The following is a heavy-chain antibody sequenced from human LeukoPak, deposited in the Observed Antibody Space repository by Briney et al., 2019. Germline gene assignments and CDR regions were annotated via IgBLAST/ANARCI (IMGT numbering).Heavy chain of an antibody. V-gene: IGHV3-23*01. CDR1: GFTFRSFA. CDR3: AKDGNWARFEN. CDR2: ISGGGDFT. Sequence: GGSLRLSCAASGFTFRSFAVNWVRQAPGKGLECVSAISGGGDFTKYADSVKGRFTISRDNSKNTLYLQMNSPRAEDTAAYYCAKDGNWARFENWGQGTLVTVSS. J-gene: IGHJ4*02. D-gene: IGHD7-27*01.